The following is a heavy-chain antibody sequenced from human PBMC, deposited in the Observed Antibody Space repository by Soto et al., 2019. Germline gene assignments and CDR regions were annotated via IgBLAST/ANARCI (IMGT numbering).Heavy chain of an antibody. CDR2: IYYSGST. V-gene: IGHV4-61*01. CDR3: AREVRSDDFWSGSEYYFDY. CDR1: GGSVSSGIYY. J-gene: IGHJ4*02. Sequence: SETLSLTCTVSGGSVSSGIYYWSWIRHPPGKGLEWIGYIYYSGSTNYNPSLKSRVTISVDTSKNQFSLKLSSVTAADTAVYYCAREVRSDDFWSGSEYYFDYWGQGTLVTVSS. D-gene: IGHD3-3*01.